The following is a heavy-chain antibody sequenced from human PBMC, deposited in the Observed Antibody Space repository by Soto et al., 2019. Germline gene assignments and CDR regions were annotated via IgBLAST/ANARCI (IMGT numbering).Heavy chain of an antibody. Sequence: ASVKVSCKASGYTFTGYYMHCVRQAPGQGLEWMGWINPNSGGTNYAQKFQGWVTMTRDTSISTAYMELSRLRSDDTAVYYCATGARVYYYDSSGYTYYFDYWGQGTTVTVSS. V-gene: IGHV1-2*04. CDR1: GYTFTGYY. CDR3: ATGARVYYYDSSGYTYYFDY. J-gene: IGHJ4*02. CDR2: INPNSGGT. D-gene: IGHD3-22*01.